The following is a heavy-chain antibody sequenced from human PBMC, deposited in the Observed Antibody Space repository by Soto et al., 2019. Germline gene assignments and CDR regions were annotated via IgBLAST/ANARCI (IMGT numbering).Heavy chain of an antibody. CDR3: ARGSAVAGTVSAFDI. J-gene: IGHJ3*02. CDR2: ISAYNGNT. Sequence: ASVKVSCKAPGYTFTSYGISWVRQAPGQGLEWMGWISAYNGNTNYAQKLQGRVTMTTDTSTSTAYMELRSLRSDDTAVYYCARGSAVAGTVSAFDIWGQGTMVTVSS. D-gene: IGHD6-19*01. V-gene: IGHV1-18*01. CDR1: GYTFTSYG.